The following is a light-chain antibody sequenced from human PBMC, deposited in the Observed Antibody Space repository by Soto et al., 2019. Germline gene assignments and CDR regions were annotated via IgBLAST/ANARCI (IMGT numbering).Light chain of an antibody. CDR3: QQSYSTPPT. J-gene: IGKJ1*01. CDR1: QSISSY. V-gene: IGKV1-39*01. CDR2: AAS. Sequence: DIQMTQSPSSLSASVGARVTITCRASQSISSYLNWYQQKPGKAPKLLIYAASSLQSGVPSRFSGSGSGTDLTITISSLQPEDFETYYCQQSYSTPPTFGQGTKVDIK.